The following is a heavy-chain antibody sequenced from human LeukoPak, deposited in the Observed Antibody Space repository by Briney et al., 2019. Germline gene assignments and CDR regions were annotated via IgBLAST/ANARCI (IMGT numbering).Heavy chain of an antibody. CDR1: GYTFTGYY. CDR2: INPNSGGT. Sequence: ASVKVSCKASGYTFTGYYMHWVRQAPGQGLEWMGWINPNSGGTNYAQKFQGRVTMTRDTSISTAYMELSRLRSDDTAVYYCARGPILYYGSEGDDYWGQGTLVTVSS. V-gene: IGHV1-2*02. D-gene: IGHD3-10*01. CDR3: ARGPILYYGSEGDDY. J-gene: IGHJ4*02.